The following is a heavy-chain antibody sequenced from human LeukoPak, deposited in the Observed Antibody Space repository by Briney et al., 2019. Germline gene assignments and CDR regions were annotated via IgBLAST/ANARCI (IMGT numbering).Heavy chain of an antibody. D-gene: IGHD2-15*01. V-gene: IGHV3-30*03. Sequence: GGSLRLSCAASGFTFSRYGMHWVRQAPGKGLEWVAVISDDGSSEYYVDSVKGRFTISRDNSKNTLYLQMNSLRDEDTAVYYCAGGLLGCRRGSCYPTDYWGQGALVTVSS. CDR1: GFTFSRYG. CDR3: AGGLLGCRRGSCYPTDY. J-gene: IGHJ4*02. CDR2: ISDDGSSE.